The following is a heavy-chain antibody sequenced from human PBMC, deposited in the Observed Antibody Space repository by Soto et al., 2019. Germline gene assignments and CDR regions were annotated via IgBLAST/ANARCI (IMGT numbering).Heavy chain of an antibody. CDR3: ARRLHYYDSSPTPSWYFDL. Sequence: EVQLVQSGAEVKKPGESLRISCKGSGYSFTSYWISWVRQMPGKGLEWMGRIDPSDSYTNYSPSFQGHVTISADKSISTAYLQWSSLKASDTAMYYCARRLHYYDSSPTPSWYFDLWGRGTLVTVSS. J-gene: IGHJ2*01. D-gene: IGHD3-22*01. CDR1: GYSFTSYW. V-gene: IGHV5-10-1*03. CDR2: IDPSDSYT.